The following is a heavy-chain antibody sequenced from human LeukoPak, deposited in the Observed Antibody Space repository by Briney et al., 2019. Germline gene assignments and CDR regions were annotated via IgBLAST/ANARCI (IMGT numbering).Heavy chain of an antibody. Sequence: GASVKVCCKASGYTFASYAMHCVRQAPGQRLEWMGWISAGNGNTKYSQKFQGRVTITRDTSASTAYMELSSLRSEDTAVYYCARARTGARGYYYFDYWGQGTLVTVSS. D-gene: IGHD3-3*01. CDR3: ARARTGARGYYYFDY. CDR2: ISAGNGNT. V-gene: IGHV1-3*01. J-gene: IGHJ4*02. CDR1: GYTFASYA.